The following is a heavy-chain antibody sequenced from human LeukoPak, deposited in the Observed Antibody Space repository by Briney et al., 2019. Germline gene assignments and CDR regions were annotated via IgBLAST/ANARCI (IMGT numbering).Heavy chain of an antibody. CDR1: GFTFSSYG. J-gene: IGHJ4*02. V-gene: IGHV3-30*02. CDR2: IRYDGSNK. D-gene: IGHD5-24*01. Sequence: GGSLRLSCAASGFTFSSYGMHWVRQAPGKGLEWVAFIRYDGSNKYYADSVKGRFTISRDNANNTLYPQMNSLRVEDTAVYYCVRDNAYKFDYWGQGTLVTVSS. CDR3: VRDNAYKFDY.